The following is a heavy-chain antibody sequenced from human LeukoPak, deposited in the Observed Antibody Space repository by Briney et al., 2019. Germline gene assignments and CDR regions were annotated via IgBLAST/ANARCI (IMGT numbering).Heavy chain of an antibody. Sequence: SGGSLRLSCAASGFTFSDYYMSWIRQAPGKGLEWVSYISSSGSTIYYADSVRGRFTITRDNAKNSLYLQTNSLRAEDTAVYYCARMGLILPSMDVWGQGTTVTVSS. J-gene: IGHJ6*02. CDR2: ISSSGSTI. V-gene: IGHV3-11*01. CDR1: GFTFSDYY. D-gene: IGHD3-16*01. CDR3: ARMGLILPSMDV.